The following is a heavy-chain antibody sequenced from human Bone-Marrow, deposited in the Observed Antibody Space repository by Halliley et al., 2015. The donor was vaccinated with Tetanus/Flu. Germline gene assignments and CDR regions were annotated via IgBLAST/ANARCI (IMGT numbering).Heavy chain of an antibody. Sequence: SLRLSCVVSGGSVTSSNWWSWVRQPPGKGLEWIGDIYHSGPTNYNPSLRSRVTMSIDKSKNQVFLNLISVTAADSAMYFCARYTASDGDRFDLWGQGTLVTASS. CDR2: IYHSGPT. V-gene: IGHV4-4*01. D-gene: IGHD3-10*01. J-gene: IGHJ4*02. CDR3: ARYTASDGDRFDL. CDR1: GGSVTSSNW.